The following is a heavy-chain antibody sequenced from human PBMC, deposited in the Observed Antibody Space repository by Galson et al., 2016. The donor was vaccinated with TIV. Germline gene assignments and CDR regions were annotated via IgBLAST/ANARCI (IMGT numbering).Heavy chain of an antibody. CDR2: IIAIFGTT. CDR3: AEGTGYALRKNYFDQ. J-gene: IGHJ5*02. V-gene: IGHV1-69*13. CDR1: GGIFRRHA. D-gene: IGHD5-12*01. Sequence: SVKVSCKVSGGIFRRHAISWVRQAPGQGLEWMGGIIAIFGTTDYAQKFQGRFTITADESTSTVYMELSSLRSEDTAVFYCAEGTGYALRKNYFDQWGQGTLVTVSS.